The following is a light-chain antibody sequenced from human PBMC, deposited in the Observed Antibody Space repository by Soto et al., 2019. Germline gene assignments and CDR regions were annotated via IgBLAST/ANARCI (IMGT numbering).Light chain of an antibody. J-gene: IGLJ1*01. Sequence: QSVLTQPPSVSGAPGQRVTISCTGSSSXXGAGXXXXXXXXXXXXXXXXXIYRNNNRPSGVPDRFSGSKSGTSASLAITGLQAEDEADYYCQSYDSSLSGYVFGTGTKVTVL. V-gene: IGLV1-40*01. CDR3: QSYDSSLSGYV. CDR2: RNN. CDR1: SSXXGAGXX.